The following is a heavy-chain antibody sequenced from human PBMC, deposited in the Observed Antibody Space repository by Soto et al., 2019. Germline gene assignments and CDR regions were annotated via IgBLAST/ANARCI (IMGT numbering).Heavy chain of an antibody. CDR2: IIRIFGTA. Sequence: QVQLVQSGAEVKKPGSSVKVSCTASGGTFSSYAISWVRQAPGQGLEWMGGIIRIFGTADYAQKFQGRVTITADESTSTAYMERSSLRSEDTAVYYCATPPAGYYYYGMDVWGQGTTVTVSS. CDR1: GGTFSSYA. CDR3: ATPPAGYYYYGMDV. J-gene: IGHJ6*02. V-gene: IGHV1-69*12.